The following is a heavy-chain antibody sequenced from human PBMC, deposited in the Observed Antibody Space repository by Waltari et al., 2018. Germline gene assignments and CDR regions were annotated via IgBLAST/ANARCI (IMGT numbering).Heavy chain of an antibody. D-gene: IGHD4-17*01. CDR1: GYSISSGYY. CDR3: ASKITSPMTTVTTEYFQH. Sequence: QVQLQESGPGLVKPSETLSLTCAVSGYSISSGYYWGWIRQPPGKGLEWIGSIYHSGRTYYNPSLKSRVTISVDTSKNQFSLKLSSVTAADTAVYYCASKITSPMTTVTTEYFQHWGQGTLVTVSS. V-gene: IGHV4-38-2*01. CDR2: IYHSGRT. J-gene: IGHJ1*01.